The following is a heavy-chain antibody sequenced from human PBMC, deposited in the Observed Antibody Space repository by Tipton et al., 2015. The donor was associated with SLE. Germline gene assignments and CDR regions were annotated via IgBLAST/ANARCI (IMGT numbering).Heavy chain of an antibody. CDR3: ARGVAEIDY. CDR1: GYSISSGYY. J-gene: IGHJ4*02. CDR2: IYYSGST. Sequence: TLSLTCAVSGYSISSGYYWSWIRQPPGKGLEWIGEIYYSGSTNYNPSLKSRVTISVDTSKNQFSLKLTSVTAADTAVYYCARGVAEIDYWGQGTLVTVSS. D-gene: IGHD2-15*01. V-gene: IGHV4-38-2*01.